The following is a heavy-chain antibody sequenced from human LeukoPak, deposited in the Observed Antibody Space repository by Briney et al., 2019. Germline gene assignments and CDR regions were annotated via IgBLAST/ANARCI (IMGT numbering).Heavy chain of an antibody. CDR2: VIHSGSA. CDR1: GHSISSDYY. J-gene: IGHJ4*02. D-gene: IGHD3-10*01. CDR3: ARDFFKYGSGSFHDY. Sequence: PSETLSLTCSVSGHSISSDYYWGWIRQPPGKGLEWIGSVIHSGSAYYNPSLKSRVTMSVDTSKNQLSLKLTSVTAADTAVYYCARDFFKYGSGSFHDYWGQGTLVTVSS. V-gene: IGHV4-38-2*02.